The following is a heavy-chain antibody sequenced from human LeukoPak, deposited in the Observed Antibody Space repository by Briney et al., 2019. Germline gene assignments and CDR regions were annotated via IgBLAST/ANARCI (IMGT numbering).Heavy chain of an antibody. CDR2: IYYSGST. V-gene: IGHV4-39*07. Sequence: SETLSLTCTVSGGSISSSSYYWGWIRQPLGKGLEWIGSIYYSGSTYYNPSLKSRVTISVDTSKNQFSLKLSSVTAADTAVYYCAALYSGYDYPDYWGQGTLVTVSS. D-gene: IGHD5-12*01. CDR3: AALYSGYDYPDY. J-gene: IGHJ4*02. CDR1: GGSISSSSYY.